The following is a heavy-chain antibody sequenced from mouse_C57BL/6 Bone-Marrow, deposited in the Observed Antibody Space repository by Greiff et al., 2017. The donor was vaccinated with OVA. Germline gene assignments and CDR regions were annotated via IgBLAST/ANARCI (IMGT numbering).Heavy chain of an antibody. CDR1: GFTFSSYG. Sequence: DVMLVESGGDLVKPGGSLKLSCAASGFTFSSYGMSWVRQTPDKRLEWVATISSGGSYTYYPDSVKGRFTISRDNAKNTLYLQMSSLKSEDTAMYYCARHEYYGSSPAWFAYWGQGTLVTVSA. D-gene: IGHD1-1*01. CDR2: ISSGGSYT. CDR3: ARHEYYGSSPAWFAY. J-gene: IGHJ3*01. V-gene: IGHV5-6*02.